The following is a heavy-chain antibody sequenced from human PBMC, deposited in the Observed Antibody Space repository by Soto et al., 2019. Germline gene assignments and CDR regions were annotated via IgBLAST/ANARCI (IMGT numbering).Heavy chain of an antibody. CDR3: AKSPNFYCSSYHCYKYYFDY. J-gene: IGHJ4*02. CDR1: GFTFNTFG. D-gene: IGHD2-2*01. V-gene: IGHV3-30*18. Sequence: QEQLVESGGGVVLPGRSLRLSCAASGFTFNTFGMHWVRQAPGKGLEWVSVISNDGSDKYYSYSVRGRFTISRDNSMNTLYLQMNSLRTEDTAVYYCAKSPNFYCSSYHCYKYYFDYWGQGTLVTVSS. CDR2: ISNDGSDK.